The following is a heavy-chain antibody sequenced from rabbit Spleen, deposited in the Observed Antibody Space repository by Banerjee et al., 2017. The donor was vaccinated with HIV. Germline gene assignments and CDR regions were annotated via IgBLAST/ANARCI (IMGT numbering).Heavy chain of an antibody. CDR3: ATNHYTGDFNL. CDR1: GFSFSNNYY. J-gene: IGHJ4*01. V-gene: IGHV1S45*01. D-gene: IGHD4-1*01. CDR2: IYGGPSAGT. Sequence: QEQLVESGGGLVQPEGSLTLTCTASGFSFSNNYYMCWVRQAPGKGLEWIGCIYGGPSAGTGYASWAKGRFTISKASSTTVTLQMTSLTAADTATYFCATNHYTGDFNLWGPGTLVTVS.